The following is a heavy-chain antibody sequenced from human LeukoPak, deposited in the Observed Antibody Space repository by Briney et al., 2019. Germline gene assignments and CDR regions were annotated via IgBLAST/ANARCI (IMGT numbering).Heavy chain of an antibody. Sequence: SETLSLTCTVSGGSISGGGSYWSWIRQHPGKGLEWIGYIYYSGSTYYNPSLKSRITISVDTSKSQFSLKLSSVTAADTAVYYCARDGLDNFDYWGQRTLVTVSS. CDR3: ARDGLDNFDY. D-gene: IGHD2-2*03. V-gene: IGHV4-31*03. CDR1: GGSISGGGSY. J-gene: IGHJ4*02. CDR2: IYYSGST.